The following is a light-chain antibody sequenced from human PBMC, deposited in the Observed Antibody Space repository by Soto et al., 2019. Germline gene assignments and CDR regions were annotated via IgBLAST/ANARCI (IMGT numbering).Light chain of an antibody. J-gene: IGKJ5*01. V-gene: IGKV1-27*01. CDR1: QGISNY. CDR3: QKYNSAPPT. CDR2: AAS. Sequence: DLQMTQSPSSLSASVGDRVTITCRASQGISNYLAWYQQTPGKVPKLLIYAASTLQSGVPSRFSGSGSGTDFTLTISSLQPEDVATYYCQKYNSAPPTFGQGTRLEIK.